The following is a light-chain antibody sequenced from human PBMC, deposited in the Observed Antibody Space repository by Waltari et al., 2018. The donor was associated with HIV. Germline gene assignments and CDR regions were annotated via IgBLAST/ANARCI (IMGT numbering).Light chain of an antibody. CDR3: TSYAGINNYVI. CDR1: SSDVGNYNY. J-gene: IGLJ2*01. V-gene: IGLV2-8*01. CDR2: EVN. Sequence: QSALTQPPSASGPPGQSVTIYCRGTSSDVGNYNYVSWYQQPPGKVPNLYIVEVNKRPARVSDRFSGSKSCNTASLSVSGLQAEDEGDYYCTSYAGINNYVIFGGGTKLTVL.